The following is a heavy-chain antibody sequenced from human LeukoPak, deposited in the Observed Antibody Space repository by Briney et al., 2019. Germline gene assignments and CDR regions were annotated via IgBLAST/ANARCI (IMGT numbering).Heavy chain of an antibody. D-gene: IGHD3-3*01. V-gene: IGHV1-18*01. CDR2: ISTYNGHT. CDR3: AREDNLMDFWSGYSDY. CDR1: GYTFTSYA. J-gene: IGHJ4*02. Sequence: GASVKVSCKASGYTFTSYAISWVRQAPGQGLEWMGWISTYNGHTNCAQKLQGRVTMTTDTSTSTAYTELRSLRSDDTAVYYCAREDNLMDFWSGYSDYWGQGTLVTVSS.